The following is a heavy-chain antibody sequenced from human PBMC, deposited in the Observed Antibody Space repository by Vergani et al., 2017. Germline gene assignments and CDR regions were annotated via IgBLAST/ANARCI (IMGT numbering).Heavy chain of an antibody. Sequence: EVQLVESGGGLVQPGGSLRLSCAASGFTFDDYAMHWVRQAPGKGLEWVSGISWNSGSIGYADSVKGRFTISRDNAKNSLYLQMNSLRAEDTALYYCAKDIGYSYGPFDYWGQGTLVTVSS. D-gene: IGHD5-18*01. J-gene: IGHJ4*02. V-gene: IGHV3-9*01. CDR1: GFTFDDYA. CDR2: ISWNSGSI. CDR3: AKDIGYSYGPFDY.